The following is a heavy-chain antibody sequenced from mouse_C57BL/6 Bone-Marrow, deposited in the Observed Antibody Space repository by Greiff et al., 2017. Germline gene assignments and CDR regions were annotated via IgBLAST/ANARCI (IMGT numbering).Heavy chain of an antibody. J-gene: IGHJ1*03. CDR1: GFSLSTFGMG. CDR3: ARRVYDGYLLYWYFDV. CDR2: IWWDDDK. Sequence: QVTLKVSGPGILQPSQTLILTCSFSGFSLSTFGMGVGWIRQPSGKGLEWLAHIWWDDDKYYNPALKSRLTISKDTSKNQVFLKIANVVTADTATYYWARRVYDGYLLYWYFDVWGTGTTVTVSS. V-gene: IGHV8-8*01. D-gene: IGHD2-3*01.